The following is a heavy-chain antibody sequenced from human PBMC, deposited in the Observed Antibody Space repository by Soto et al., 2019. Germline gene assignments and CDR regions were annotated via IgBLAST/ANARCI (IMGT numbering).Heavy chain of an antibody. J-gene: IGHJ4*02. Sequence: EVQLVESGGGLVKPGGSLRLSCAASGFNFSDAWMNWVRQAPGRGLEWVGHVKTKADGGTTEYAASVKGRFIVSRDDSRNTLYLQMNSLKSDDTAMYYCTTLRPSWGQGTLVVVSS. CDR1: GFNFSDAW. CDR2: VKTKADGGTT. V-gene: IGHV3-15*07. CDR3: TTLRPS.